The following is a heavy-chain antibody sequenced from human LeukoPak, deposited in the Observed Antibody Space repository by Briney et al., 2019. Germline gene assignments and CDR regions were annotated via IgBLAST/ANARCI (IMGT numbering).Heavy chain of an antibody. CDR3: AKDVGSGSPHYSYYGLDV. V-gene: IGHV3-23*01. J-gene: IGHJ6*02. CDR2: VSGGGGAT. Sequence: PGGALRLSCAASGFTFSSYSMNWVRQAPGEGLEWVSSVSGGGGATYYADALKGRFTISRDNSKNMLYLQVSSLSVEDTAVYYCAKDVGSGSPHYSYYGLDVWGQGTTVTVSS. D-gene: IGHD3-10*01. CDR1: GFTFSSYS.